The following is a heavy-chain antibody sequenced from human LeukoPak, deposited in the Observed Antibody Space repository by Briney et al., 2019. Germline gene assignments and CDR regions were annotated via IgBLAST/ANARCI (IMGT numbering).Heavy chain of an antibody. CDR2: IWYDGSNK. J-gene: IGHJ4*02. V-gene: IGHV3-33*01. D-gene: IGHD3-22*01. Sequence: GGSLRLSCAASGFTFSSYGMHWVRQAPGKGLEWVAVIWYDGSNKYYADSVKGRFTISRDNAKNSLYLQMNSLRAEDTAVYYCARDLESYNSGGYYLRYWGQGALVTVSS. CDR1: GFTFSSYG. CDR3: ARDLESYNSGGYYLRY.